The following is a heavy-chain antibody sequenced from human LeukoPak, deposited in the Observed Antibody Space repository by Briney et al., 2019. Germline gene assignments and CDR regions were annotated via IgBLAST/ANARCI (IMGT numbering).Heavy chain of an antibody. CDR2: MNPDNGNT. CDR1: GYTFTNYD. D-gene: IGHD3-10*01. J-gene: IGHJ5*02. V-gene: IGHV1-8*01. Sequence: ASVKVSCKASGYTFTNYDINWLRQATGQGLKWMGWMNPDNGNTGYAHKFQRRVTMTRDTSIITTYMDLSSLRSEDTAVYFCARAGSVRTYNWFDPWGQGTLVTVSS. CDR3: ARAGSVRTYNWFDP.